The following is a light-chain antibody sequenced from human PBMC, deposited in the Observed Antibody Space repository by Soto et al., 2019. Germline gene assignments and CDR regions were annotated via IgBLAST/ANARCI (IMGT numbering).Light chain of an antibody. J-gene: IGKJ1*01. Sequence: EIVLTQSPGTLSLSPGERATLSCRASQSVSNNYLAWYQQKPGQAPRLLMYDASKRATGIPARFSGRGFGTDFTLTISRLEPEDFAVYYCQHSGDFRWTFGQGTKVDIK. CDR2: DAS. CDR3: QHSGDFRWT. CDR1: QSVSNNY. V-gene: IGKV3-20*01.